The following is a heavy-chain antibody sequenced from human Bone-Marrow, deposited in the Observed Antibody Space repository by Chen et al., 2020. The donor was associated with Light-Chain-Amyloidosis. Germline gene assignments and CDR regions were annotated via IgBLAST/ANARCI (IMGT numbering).Heavy chain of an antibody. D-gene: IGHD2-21*01. Sequence: VQLVQSGAEVKKPGASVKVSCKVSGYTLTEVAMHWVRQTPGKGLEWMGGFDPEDGKTIYERKFQGRVTMTEDTSTDTAFMELSSLRSEDTAVYFCTTGDAIPSYHYGLDVWGQGTTVIVSS. CDR1: GYTLTEVA. CDR3: TTGDAIPSYHYGLDV. CDR2: FDPEDGKT. J-gene: IGHJ6*02. V-gene: IGHV1-24*01.